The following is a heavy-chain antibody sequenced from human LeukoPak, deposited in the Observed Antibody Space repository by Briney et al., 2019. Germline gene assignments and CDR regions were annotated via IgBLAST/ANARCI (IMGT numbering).Heavy chain of an antibody. J-gene: IGHJ4*02. CDR3: ARRGVNSIFDY. CDR2: ISGSGDST. V-gene: IGHV3-23*01. CDR1: GLTFSSYA. Sequence: GGSLRLSCAASGLTFSSYAMNWVRQAPGKGLEWVSAISGSGDSTYYADSVKGRFTISRDNSKNTLYLQMNSLRAEDTAVYYCARRGVNSIFDYWGQGTLVTVSS. D-gene: IGHD4-23*01.